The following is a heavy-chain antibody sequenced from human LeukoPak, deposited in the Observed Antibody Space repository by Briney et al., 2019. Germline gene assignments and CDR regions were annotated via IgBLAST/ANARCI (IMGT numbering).Heavy chain of an antibody. CDR3: AKAVVTGGLFDS. D-gene: IGHD2-21*02. CDR1: GFGFSNYG. J-gene: IGHJ4*02. CDR2: LSGGGSYT. Sequence: GGTLRLSCAASGFGFSNYGMSWLRQAPGQGRVWGSALSGGGSYTYYADPVTGRFTISRDNSKNTLYLQMNSLGVEDTAVYYCAKAVVTGGLFDSWGQGTLVTVSS. V-gene: IGHV3-23*01.